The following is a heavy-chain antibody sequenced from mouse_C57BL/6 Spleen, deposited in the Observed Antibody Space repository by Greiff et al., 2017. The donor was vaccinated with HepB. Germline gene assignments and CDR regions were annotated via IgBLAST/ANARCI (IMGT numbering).Heavy chain of an antibody. CDR2: ISDGGSYT. Sequence: EVMLVESGGGLVKPGGSLKLSCAASGFTFSSYAMSWVRQTPEKRLEWVATISDGGSYTYYPDNVKGRFTISRDNAKNNLYLQMSHLKSEDTAMYYCARDSYDGYYFDYWGQGTTLTVSS. V-gene: IGHV5-4*01. CDR1: GFTFSSYA. CDR3: ARDSYDGYYFDY. J-gene: IGHJ2*01. D-gene: IGHD2-3*01.